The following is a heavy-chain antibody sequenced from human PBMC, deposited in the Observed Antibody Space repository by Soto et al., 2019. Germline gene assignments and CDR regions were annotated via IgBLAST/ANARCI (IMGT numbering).Heavy chain of an antibody. CDR3: ARAPKQSDDVVEE. Sequence: TCTVSGGSISSGDYYWSWIRQPPGKGLEWIGYIYYSGSTYYNPSLKSRVTISVDTSKNQFSLKLSSVTAADTAVYYCARAPKQSDDVVEEWGPGTLVTVSS. CDR1: GGSISSGDYY. V-gene: IGHV4-30-4*01. CDR2: IYYSGST. D-gene: IGHD2-2*01. J-gene: IGHJ4*02.